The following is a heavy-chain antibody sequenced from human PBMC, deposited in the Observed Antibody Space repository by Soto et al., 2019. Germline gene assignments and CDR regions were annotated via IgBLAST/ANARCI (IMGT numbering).Heavy chain of an antibody. CDR1: GFTFSSYS. J-gene: IGHJ3*02. D-gene: IGHD2-15*01. V-gene: IGHV3-48*01. CDR3: ARSQGEQQLVDAFDI. CDR2: ISSSSSTI. Sequence: GWSLRLSCAASGFTFSSYSMNWVRQAPGKGLEWVSYISSSSSTIYYADFVKGRFTISRDNSKNTLYLQMNSLRVEDTAVYYCARSQGEQQLVDAFDIWGQGTMVTVSS.